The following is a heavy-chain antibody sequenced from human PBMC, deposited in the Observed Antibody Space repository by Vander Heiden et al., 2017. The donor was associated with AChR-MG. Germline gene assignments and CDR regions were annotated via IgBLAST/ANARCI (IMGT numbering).Heavy chain of an antibody. V-gene: IGHV1-2*06. CDR3: AREPPRKLGSSSQMILSY. Sequence: QVQLVQSGAEVQKPGASVQVSCKASGYTFTGYHMLSVRQVPRHGHEWMGRINRNSSGTNYAKKYQGRVTMTRETTISTAYMELRRLRSDDTAVYDCAREPPRKLGSSSQMILSYWGQGTLVTVSS. CDR2: INRNSSGT. D-gene: IGHD6-13*01. CDR1: GYTFTGYH. J-gene: IGHJ4*02.